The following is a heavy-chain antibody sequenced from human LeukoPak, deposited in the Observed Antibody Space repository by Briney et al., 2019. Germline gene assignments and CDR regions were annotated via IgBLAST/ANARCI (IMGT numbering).Heavy chain of an antibody. D-gene: IGHD3-22*01. V-gene: IGHV4-59*11. J-gene: IGHJ4*02. CDR2: IYYSGST. CDR1: GGSISSHY. Sequence: SETLSLTCTVSGGSISSHYWSWIRQPPGKGLEWIGYIYYSGSTNYNPSLKSRVTISVDTSKNQFSPKLSSVTAADTAVYYCARVSSGYIFDYWGQGTLVTVSS. CDR3: ARVSSGYIFDY.